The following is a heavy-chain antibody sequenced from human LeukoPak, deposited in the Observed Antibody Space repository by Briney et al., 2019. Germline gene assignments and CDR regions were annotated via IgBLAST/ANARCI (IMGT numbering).Heavy chain of an antibody. CDR3: RVVPAAPELYYFDY. Sequence: ASVTVSCKASGYTFTGYYMHWVRQAPGQGLEWMGWINPNSGGTNYAQKFQGRVTMTRDTSISTAYMELSRLRSDDTAVYYCRVVPAAPELYYFDYWGQGTLVTVSS. D-gene: IGHD2-2*01. V-gene: IGHV1-2*02. CDR2: INPNSGGT. J-gene: IGHJ4*02. CDR1: GYTFTGYY.